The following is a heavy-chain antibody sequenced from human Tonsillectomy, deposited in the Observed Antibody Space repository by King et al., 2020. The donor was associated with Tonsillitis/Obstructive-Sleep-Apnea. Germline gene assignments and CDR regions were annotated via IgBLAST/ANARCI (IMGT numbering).Heavy chain of an antibody. CDR3: ARDSRVVAATRNDY. D-gene: IGHD2-15*01. Sequence: VQLVESGGGLVKPGGSLRLSCAASGFTFSSYSMNWVRQAPGKGLEWVSSISSSSSYIYYADSVKGRFTISRDNAKNSLYLQMNSLGAEDTAVYYCARDSRVVAATRNDYWGQGTLVTVSS. J-gene: IGHJ4*02. V-gene: IGHV3-21*01. CDR1: GFTFSSYS. CDR2: ISSSSSYI.